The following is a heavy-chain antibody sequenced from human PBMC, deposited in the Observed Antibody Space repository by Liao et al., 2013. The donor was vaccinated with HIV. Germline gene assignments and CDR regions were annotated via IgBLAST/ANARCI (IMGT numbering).Heavy chain of an antibody. CDR1: GGSISSDGYS. CDR3: ARGLWTSHVFDV. V-gene: IGHV4-30-2*05. D-gene: IGHD4/OR15-4a*01. J-gene: IGHJ3*01. CDR2: IYHTGST. Sequence: QLQLRESGSGLVKPSQTLSLTCAVSGGSISSDGYSWGWIRQPPGKGLEWIGYIYHTGSTYYNPSLKSRLALSIDTSKNYFSLRLKSLTAADTAVYFCARGLWTSHVFDVWGQGTTVTVSS.